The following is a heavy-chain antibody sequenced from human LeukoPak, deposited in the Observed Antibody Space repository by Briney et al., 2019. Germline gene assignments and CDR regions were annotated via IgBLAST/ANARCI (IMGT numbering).Heavy chain of an antibody. V-gene: IGHV4-34*01. CDR3: RLDSSGYYPDY. CDR1: GGSFSGYY. D-gene: IGHD3-22*01. Sequence: PSETLSLTCAVYGGSFSGYYWSWIRQPPGKGLEWIGEINHSGSTNYNPSLKSRVTISVDTSKNQFSLKLSSVTAADTAVYYCRLDSSGYYPDYWGQGTLATVSS. CDR2: INHSGST. J-gene: IGHJ4*02.